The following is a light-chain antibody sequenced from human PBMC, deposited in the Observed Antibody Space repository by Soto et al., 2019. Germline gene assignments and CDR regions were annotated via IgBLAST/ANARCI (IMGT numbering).Light chain of an antibody. CDR3: QVWDSSSDHVV. CDR1: NIGSKS. V-gene: IGLV3-21*02. Sequence: SSELTQPPSVSVAPGQTARITCGRNNIGSKSVHWYQQKPGQAPVLVVYDDSDRPSGIPERFSGSNSGNTATLTISRVEAGDEADYYCQVWDSSSDHVVFGGGTKVTVL. CDR2: DDS. J-gene: IGLJ2*01.